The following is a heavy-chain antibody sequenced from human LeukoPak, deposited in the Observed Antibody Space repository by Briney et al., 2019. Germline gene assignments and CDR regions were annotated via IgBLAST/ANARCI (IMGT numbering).Heavy chain of an antibody. CDR2: VYYIGHT. CDR1: GGSISVSSYY. Sequence: SETLSLTCTVSGGSISVSSYYWGWIRQPPGKGLEWIGSVYYIGHTYYKPSLKRRLTMSVDTSKNQFSLKLTSVTAADTAVYYCVRASGPFDLWGRGTLVTVSS. J-gene: IGHJ2*01. V-gene: IGHV4-39*01. CDR3: VRASGPFDL.